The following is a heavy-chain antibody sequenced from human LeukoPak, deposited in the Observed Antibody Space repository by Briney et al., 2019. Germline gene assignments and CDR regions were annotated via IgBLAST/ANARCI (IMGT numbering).Heavy chain of an antibody. CDR3: ARDPGRTDH. CDR2: VWYDGGNK. CDR1: GFTFRSYG. Sequence: PGGSLRLSCAASGFTFRSYGMHWVRQAPGKGLEWVAVVWYDGGNKYYGDSVKGRVTISRDNSKNTLYLQMNSLRVEDTAVYYCARDPGRTDHWGQGTLVTVSS. V-gene: IGHV3-33*01. J-gene: IGHJ4*02.